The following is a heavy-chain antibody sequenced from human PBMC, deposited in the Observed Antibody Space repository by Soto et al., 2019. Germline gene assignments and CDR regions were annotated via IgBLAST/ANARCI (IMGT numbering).Heavy chain of an antibody. Sequence: PGESLKISCKGSGYSFISYWIAWVRQMPGKGLEWMGIIYLSDSDTRYSPSFQGRVTISAGKSISTAYLQWSSLKASDTAMYYCARYSSGWPYYFDYWGQGTLVTVSS. CDR3: ARYSSGWPYYFDY. CDR2: IYLSDSDT. J-gene: IGHJ4*02. CDR1: GYSFISYW. V-gene: IGHV5-51*01. D-gene: IGHD6-19*01.